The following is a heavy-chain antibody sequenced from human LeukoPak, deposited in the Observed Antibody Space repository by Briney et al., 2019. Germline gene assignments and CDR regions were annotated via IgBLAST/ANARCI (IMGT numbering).Heavy chain of an antibody. J-gene: IGHJ6*02. D-gene: IGHD4-17*01. Sequence: NPSQTLSLTCTVSGGSISSGGYYWSWIRQHPGKGLEWIGYIYYSGSTYYNPSLKSRVTISVDTSKNQFSLKLSSVTAADTAVYYCARWVNYGDYARNYYYYYGMDVWGQGTTVTVSS. CDR3: ARWVNYGDYARNYYYYYGMDV. CDR2: IYYSGST. CDR1: GGSISSGGYY. V-gene: IGHV4-31*03.